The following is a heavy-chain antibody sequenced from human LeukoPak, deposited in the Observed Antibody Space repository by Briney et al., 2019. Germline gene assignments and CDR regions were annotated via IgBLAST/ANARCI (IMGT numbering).Heavy chain of an antibody. Sequence: PGRSLRLSCTASGFTFGDYALSWVRQAPGKGLEWVAFIRSKAYGGTTDYAASVKGRFTISRDDSKSIAYLQMNSLKTEDTAVYYCTRGPENFDTGVCYYHIDWFDPWGQGTLVTVSS. CDR1: GFTFGDYA. D-gene: IGHD3-22*01. CDR3: TRGPENFDTGVCYYHIDWFDP. CDR2: IRSKAYGGTT. V-gene: IGHV3-49*04. J-gene: IGHJ5*02.